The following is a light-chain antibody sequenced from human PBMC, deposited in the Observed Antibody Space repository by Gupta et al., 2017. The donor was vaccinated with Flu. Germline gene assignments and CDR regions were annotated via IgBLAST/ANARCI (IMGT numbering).Light chain of an antibody. CDR3: QQYFHNPLT. Sequence: DSVMTQSPDSLAVSLGERATINCKSSQSILYNSNSKNYLAWYQQKPGQPPKLLIYWASTRESGVPDRFSGSGSGTDFTLTISSLQAEDAAVYYCQQYFHNPLTFGGGTKVEIK. CDR1: QSILYNSNSKNY. J-gene: IGKJ4*01. V-gene: IGKV4-1*01. CDR2: WAS.